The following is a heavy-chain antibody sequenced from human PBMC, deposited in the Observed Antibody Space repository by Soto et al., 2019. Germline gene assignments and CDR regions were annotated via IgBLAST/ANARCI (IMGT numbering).Heavy chain of an antibody. Sequence: QVQLVQSGAEVKKPGSSVKVSCKASGGTFSSYAISWVRQAPGQGLEWMGGIIPIFGTANYAKKLQGRVTITADESTSTAYMELSSLRSEDTAVYYCAIYNWNPTNWFDPWGHDSLVTVSS. CDR3: AIYNWNPTNWFDP. CDR2: IIPIFGTA. J-gene: IGHJ5*02. V-gene: IGHV1-69*01. CDR1: GGTFSSYA. D-gene: IGHD1-20*01.